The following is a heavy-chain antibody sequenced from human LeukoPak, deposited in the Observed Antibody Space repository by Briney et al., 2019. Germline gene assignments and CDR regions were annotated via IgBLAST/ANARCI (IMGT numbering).Heavy chain of an antibody. J-gene: IGHJ6*02. CDR1: GYTFTGYY. CDR3: ARDPCSSTSCYNYGMDV. CDR2: INPNSGGT. Sequence: ASVKVSCKASGYTFTGYYMHWVRQAPGQGLEWMGRINPNSGGTNYAQKFQGRVTMTRGTSISTAYMELSRLRSDDTAVYYCARDPCSSTSCYNYGMDVWGQGTTVTVSS. V-gene: IGHV1-2*06. D-gene: IGHD2-2*02.